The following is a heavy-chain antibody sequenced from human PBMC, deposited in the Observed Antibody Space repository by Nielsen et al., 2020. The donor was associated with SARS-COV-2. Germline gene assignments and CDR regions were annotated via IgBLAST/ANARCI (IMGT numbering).Heavy chain of an antibody. Sequence: GGSLRLSCAASGFTFSSYWMSWVRQAPGKGLEWVANIKQDGSEKYYVDSVKGRFTISRDNAKNSLYLQMNSLRAEDTAVYYCARYYDSSGYYPLGYYYYGMDVWGQGTTVTVSS. CDR3: ARYYDSSGYYPLGYYYYGMDV. V-gene: IGHV3-7*01. CDR1: GFTFSSYW. J-gene: IGHJ6*02. CDR2: IKQDGSEK. D-gene: IGHD3-22*01.